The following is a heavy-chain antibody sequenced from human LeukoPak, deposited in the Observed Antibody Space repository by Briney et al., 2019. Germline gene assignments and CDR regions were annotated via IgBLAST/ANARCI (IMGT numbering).Heavy chain of an antibody. V-gene: IGHV3-30*18. J-gene: IGHJ4*02. CDR1: GFTFSNYG. D-gene: IGHD2-15*01. CDR2: TSYDGSNK. CDR3: AKGYARWELPLGDY. Sequence: PGGCLRLSCAASGFTFSNYGMHWVRQAPGKGLEWVAITSYDGSNKYYADSVKGRFTISRDNSKNTLFLQMNSLRAEDTAVYYCAKGYARWELPLGDYWGQGTLVTVSS.